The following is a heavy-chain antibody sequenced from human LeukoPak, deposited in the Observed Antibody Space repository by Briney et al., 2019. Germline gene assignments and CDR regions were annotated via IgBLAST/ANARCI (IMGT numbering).Heavy chain of an antibody. Sequence: SETLSLTCTVSGGSISSSSYYWGWIRQPPGKGLEWIGCIYYTGSTYYNPSLKSRVTISVDTSKNQFSLKLSSVTAADTAVYYCARADYSSTWSHDYYYMDVWGKGTTVTVSS. CDR3: ARADYSSTWSHDYYYMDV. D-gene: IGHD6-13*01. CDR1: GGSISSSSYY. V-gene: IGHV4-39*07. J-gene: IGHJ6*03. CDR2: IYYTGST.